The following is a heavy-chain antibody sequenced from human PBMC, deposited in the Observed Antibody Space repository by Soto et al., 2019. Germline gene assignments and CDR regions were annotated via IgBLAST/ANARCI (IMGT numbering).Heavy chain of an antibody. J-gene: IGHJ5*02. CDR2: IFYTGST. V-gene: IGHV4-59*01. CDR1: GGSISRYF. D-gene: IGHD2-21*01. CDR3: AHFSDLEWFDP. Sequence: PSETLSLTCTVSGGSISRYFWSWIRQSPGKGLEWIGYIFYTGSTTYNPSLKSRVTISIDTSKNQFSLKLSSLTAADTAVYYCAHFSDLEWFDPWGQGTLVPVSS.